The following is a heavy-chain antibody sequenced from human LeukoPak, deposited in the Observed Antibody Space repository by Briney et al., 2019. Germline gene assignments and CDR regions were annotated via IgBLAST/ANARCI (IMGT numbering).Heavy chain of an antibody. D-gene: IGHD6-19*01. CDR2: INHSGST. CDR1: GGSFSGYY. Sequence: PSETLSLTCAVYGGSFSGYYWSWIRQPPGKGLEWIGEINHSGSTNYNPSLKSRVTISVDTSKNQFSLKLSSVTAADTAVYYCARGRYSSGWSRWFDPWGQGTLATVSS. V-gene: IGHV4-34*01. CDR3: ARGRYSSGWSRWFDP. J-gene: IGHJ5*02.